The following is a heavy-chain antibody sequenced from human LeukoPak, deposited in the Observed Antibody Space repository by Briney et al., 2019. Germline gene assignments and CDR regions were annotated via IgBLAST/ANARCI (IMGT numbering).Heavy chain of an antibody. CDR1: GGSFSGYY. V-gene: IGHV4-34*01. J-gene: IGHJ4*02. CDR2: INHSGST. Sequence: SETLSLTCAVYGGSFSGYYWSWIRQPPGKGLEWIGEINHSGSTNYNPPLKSRVTISVDTSKNQFSLKLSSVTAADTAVYYCARGYYFDYWGQGTLVTVSS. CDR3: ARGYYFDY.